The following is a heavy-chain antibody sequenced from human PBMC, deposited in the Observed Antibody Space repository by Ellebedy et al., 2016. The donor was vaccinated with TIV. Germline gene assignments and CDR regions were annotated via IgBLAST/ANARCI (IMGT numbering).Heavy chain of an antibody. CDR2: INKDGSEK. Sequence: GESLKISCAGPGFTFSFYWMSWVRQAPGKGPEWVDNINKDGSEKFYVDSMKGRFTISRDNAKNSLYLQMNSLRAEDTAVYYCASPPGVVALWGQGTLVTVSS. J-gene: IGHJ4*02. CDR3: ASPPGVVAL. V-gene: IGHV3-7*03. CDR1: GFTFSFYW. D-gene: IGHD3-10*01.